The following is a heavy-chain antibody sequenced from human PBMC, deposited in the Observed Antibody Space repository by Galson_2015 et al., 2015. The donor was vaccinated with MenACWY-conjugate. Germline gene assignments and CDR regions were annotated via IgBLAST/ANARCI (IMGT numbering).Heavy chain of an antibody. D-gene: IGHD2-15*01. Sequence: SLRLSCAASGFTFNNYWMSWVRQVPGKGPEWVANIKQDGSEKYYVDYVRGRFTISRDNAKSSLFLQMNSLRVEDTAVYYCARDLGFYCSHNDCYSPYWCQGTLVPASS. V-gene: IGHV3-7*03. CDR1: GFTFNNYW. CDR2: IKQDGSEK. J-gene: IGHJ4*02. CDR3: ARDLGFYCSHNDCYSPY.